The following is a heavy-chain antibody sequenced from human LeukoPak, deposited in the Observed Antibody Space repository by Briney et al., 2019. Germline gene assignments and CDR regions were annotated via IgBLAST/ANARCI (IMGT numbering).Heavy chain of an antibody. Sequence: GGSLRLSCAASGFTVSSNYMSWVRQAPGKGLEWVSVIYSGGSTYYADSVKGRFTISRDNSKNALYLQMDSLRAEDTAVYYCARDGTTHGYYYGMDVWGQGTTVTVSS. V-gene: IGHV3-66*01. CDR3: ARDGTTHGYYYGMDV. J-gene: IGHJ6*02. D-gene: IGHD4-11*01. CDR1: GFTVSSNY. CDR2: IYSGGST.